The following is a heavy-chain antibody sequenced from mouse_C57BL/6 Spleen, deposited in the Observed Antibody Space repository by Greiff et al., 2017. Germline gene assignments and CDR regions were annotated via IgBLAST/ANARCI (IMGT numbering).Heavy chain of an antibody. Sequence: EVKLMESGGGLVKPGGSLKLSCAASGFTFSDYGMHWVRQAPEKGLEWVAYISSGSSTIYYADTVKGRFTISRDNAKNTLFLQMTSLRSEDTAMYYCARPYGSSYNYFDYWGQGTTLTVSS. CDR1: GFTFSDYG. CDR2: ISSGSSTI. V-gene: IGHV5-17*01. J-gene: IGHJ2*01. CDR3: ARPYGSSYNYFDY. D-gene: IGHD1-1*01.